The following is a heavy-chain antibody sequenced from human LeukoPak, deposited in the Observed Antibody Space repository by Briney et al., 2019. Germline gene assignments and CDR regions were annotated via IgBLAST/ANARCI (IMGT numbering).Heavy chain of an antibody. Sequence: SETLSLTCTVSGGSIGSYYWSWIRQPPGKGMEWIGYIYYSGSTNYNPSLKSRVTISVDTSKNQFSLKLSSVTAADTAVYYCASEVAVTTSGDAFDIWGQGTMVTVSS. CDR3: ASEVAVTTSGDAFDI. V-gene: IGHV4-59*01. CDR2: IYYSGST. CDR1: GGSIGSYY. J-gene: IGHJ3*02. D-gene: IGHD4-17*01.